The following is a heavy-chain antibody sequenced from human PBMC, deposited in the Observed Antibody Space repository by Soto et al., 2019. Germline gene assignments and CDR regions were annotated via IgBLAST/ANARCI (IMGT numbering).Heavy chain of an antibody. CDR3: ARDDPGNWSGGSCKYYYGMDV. Sequence: QVQLVQSGAEVKKPGSSVTVSCKASGGTFSTYGIGWVRQAPGQGLEWMGGIIPIFGTTNYAQKFQGRVTITADESTNTAYMELSSLRSEDTAVYYCARDDPGNWSGGSCKYYYGMDVWGQGTTVTVSS. D-gene: IGHD2-15*01. CDR1: GGTFSTYG. V-gene: IGHV1-69*01. J-gene: IGHJ6*02. CDR2: IIPIFGTT.